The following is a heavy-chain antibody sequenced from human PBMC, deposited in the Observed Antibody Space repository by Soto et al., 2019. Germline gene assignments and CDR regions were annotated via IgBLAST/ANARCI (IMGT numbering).Heavy chain of an antibody. CDR1: GGTFSSYA. D-gene: IGHD3-10*01. V-gene: IGHV1-69*01. J-gene: IGHJ2*01. Sequence: QVQLVQSGAEVKKPGSSVKVSCKASGGTFSSYAISWVRQAPGQGLEWMGGIIPIFGTANYAQKFQGRVTITADESTSTAYMELSSLRSEDTAVYYCARAIPPDYYYGAGSYYISGLYFDLWGRGTLVTVSS. CDR2: IIPIFGTA. CDR3: ARAIPPDYYYGAGSYYISGLYFDL.